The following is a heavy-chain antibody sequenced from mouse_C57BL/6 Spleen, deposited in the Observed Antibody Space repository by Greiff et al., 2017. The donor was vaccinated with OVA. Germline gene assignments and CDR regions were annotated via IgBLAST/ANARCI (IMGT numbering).Heavy chain of an antibody. J-gene: IGHJ4*01. D-gene: IGHD2-4*01. CDR3: AREDYDYDGRGYAMDY. Sequence: VQLQQPGAELVRPGSSVKLSCKASGYTFTSYWMHWVKQRPIQGLEWIGNIDPSDSETHYNQKFKDKATLTVDKSSSTAYMQLSSLTSEDSAVYYCAREDYDYDGRGYAMDYWGQGTSVTVSS. CDR1: GYTFTSYW. V-gene: IGHV1-52*01. CDR2: IDPSDSET.